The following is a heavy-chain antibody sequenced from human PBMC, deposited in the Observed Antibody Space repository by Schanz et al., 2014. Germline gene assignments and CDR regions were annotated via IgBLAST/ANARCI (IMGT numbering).Heavy chain of an antibody. CDR3: AKCIGWYGRCAFDI. CDR1: GFTVSINY. V-gene: IGHV3-66*01. J-gene: IGHJ3*02. D-gene: IGHD6-19*01. CDR2: IYSGGST. Sequence: EVQLVESGGGLVKPGGSLRLSCASSGFTVSINYMSWVRQAPGKGLEWVSVIYSGGSTFYTDSVKGRFTISRDNSKNTLYLQMNSLIAEDTAVYYCAKCIGWYGRCAFDIWGQGTMVTVSS.